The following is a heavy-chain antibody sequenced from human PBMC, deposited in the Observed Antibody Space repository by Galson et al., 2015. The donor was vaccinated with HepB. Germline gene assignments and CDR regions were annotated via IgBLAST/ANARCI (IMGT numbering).Heavy chain of an antibody. Sequence: SLRLSCAASGFTFSSYEMNWVRQAPGKGLEWVSYISSSGSTIYYADSVKGRFTISRDNAKNSLYLQMNSLRAEDTAVYYCARVLQYRRAPTGMDVWGQGTTVTVSS. CDR2: ISSSGSTI. D-gene: IGHD4-11*01. V-gene: IGHV3-48*03. CDR1: GFTFSSYE. J-gene: IGHJ6*02. CDR3: ARVLQYRRAPTGMDV.